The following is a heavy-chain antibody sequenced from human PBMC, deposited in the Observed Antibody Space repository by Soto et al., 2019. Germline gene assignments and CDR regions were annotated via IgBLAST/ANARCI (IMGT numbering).Heavy chain of an antibody. D-gene: IGHD2-2*01. CDR3: ARCTQKRSTSCYIFDY. J-gene: IGHJ4*02. Sequence: QLQLQESGSGLVKPSQTLSLTCAVSGGSISSGGYSWSWIRQPPGKGLEWIGYIYHSGSTYYNPSLKSRVTISVDRSKDQFSLKLSSVTAADTAVYYCARCTQKRSTSCYIFDYWGQGTLVTVSS. CDR2: IYHSGST. CDR1: GGSISSGGYS. V-gene: IGHV4-30-2*01.